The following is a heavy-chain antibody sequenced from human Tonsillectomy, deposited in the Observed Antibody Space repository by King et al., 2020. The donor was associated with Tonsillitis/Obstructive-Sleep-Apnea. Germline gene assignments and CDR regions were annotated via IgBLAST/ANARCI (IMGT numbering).Heavy chain of an antibody. V-gene: IGHV3-7*04. J-gene: IGHJ4*02. CDR1: GFTFSTYW. Sequence: VQLVESGGGLVQPGGSLRLSCAASGFTFSTYWMSWVRQAPGKGLEWVANIKQDGSEKYYVDSVKGRFTISRDNSNNSLYLQMHSLRAEDTAVYYCARRVPANTVFDYWGQGALVTVSS. CDR2: IKQDGSEK. CDR3: ARRVPANTVFDY. D-gene: IGHD4-11*01.